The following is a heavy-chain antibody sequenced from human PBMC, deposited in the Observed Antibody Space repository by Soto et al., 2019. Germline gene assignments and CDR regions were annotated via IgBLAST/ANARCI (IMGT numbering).Heavy chain of an antibody. J-gene: IGHJ5*02. CDR3: ARHYDVDTAMVYTNNWFDP. V-gene: IGHV1-69*13. CDR2: IIPIFGTA. Sequence: GASVKVSCKASGGTFSSYAISWVRQAPGQGLEWMGGIIPIFGTANYAQKFQGRVTITADESTSTAYMELSSLRSEDTAVYYCARHYDVDTAMVYTNNWFDPWGQGTLVTVSS. CDR1: GGTFSSYA. D-gene: IGHD5-18*01.